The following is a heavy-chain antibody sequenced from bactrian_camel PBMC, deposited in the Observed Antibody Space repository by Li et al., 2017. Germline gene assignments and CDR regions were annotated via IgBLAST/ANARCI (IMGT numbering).Heavy chain of an antibody. J-gene: IGHJ4*01. CDR1: GFRYSRYC. CDR2: LDSDGRI. CDR3: AARPVNTRACVAGGRYEFGY. V-gene: IGHV3S6*01. Sequence: HVQLVESGGGSVQAGGSLRLSCAASGFRYSRYCMGWFRQASGKEREWVGSLDSDGRINYADSVKGRFTLSKDNAKNTLYLQMDNLQPEDTAVYYCAARPVNTRACVAGGRYEFGYWGQGTQVTVS. D-gene: IGHD1*01.